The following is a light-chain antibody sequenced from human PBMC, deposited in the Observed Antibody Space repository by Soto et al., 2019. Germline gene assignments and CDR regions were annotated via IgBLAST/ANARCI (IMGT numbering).Light chain of an antibody. CDR2: DAS. CDR3: QQYNSYSQFT. V-gene: IGKV1-5*01. J-gene: IGKJ3*01. Sequence: DIQMTQSPSTLSASVGDRVTITCRASQSISSWLAWYQQKPGKAPKLLIYDASSLESGVPSRFSGSGSGTEFTLTISCLQPDDVATYHCQQYNSYSQFTFGPGTKVEI. CDR1: QSISSW.